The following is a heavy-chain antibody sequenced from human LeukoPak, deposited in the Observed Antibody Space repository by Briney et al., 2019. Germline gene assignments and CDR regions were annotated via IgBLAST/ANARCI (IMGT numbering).Heavy chain of an antibody. CDR2: TSSNGGST. V-gene: IGHV3-64D*06. CDR1: GFTFSSYA. Sequence: PGGSLRLSCSASGFTFSSYAMHWVRQAPGKGLEYVSATSSNGGSTYYADSVKGRFTISRDNSKNTLYLQMSSLRAEDTAVYYCVKDRRDSSGWYAAAFDIWGQGTMVTVSS. D-gene: IGHD6-19*01. J-gene: IGHJ3*02. CDR3: VKDRRDSSGWYAAAFDI.